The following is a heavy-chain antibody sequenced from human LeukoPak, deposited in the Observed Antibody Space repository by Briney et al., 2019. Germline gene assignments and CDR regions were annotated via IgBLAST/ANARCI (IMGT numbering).Heavy chain of an antibody. CDR2: IYYGGST. Sequence: SETLSLTCTVSGGSISSYYWSWIRQSPGKGLEWIGYIYYGGSTSYNPSLKSRVTISVDTSKNQFSLKLSSVTAADTAVYYCARHDDYSNYPFDYWGQGTLVTVSS. V-gene: IGHV4-59*08. J-gene: IGHJ4*02. D-gene: IGHD4-11*01. CDR3: ARHDDYSNYPFDY. CDR1: GGSISSYY.